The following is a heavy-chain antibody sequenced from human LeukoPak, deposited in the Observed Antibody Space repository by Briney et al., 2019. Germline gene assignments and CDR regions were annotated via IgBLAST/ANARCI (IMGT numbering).Heavy chain of an antibody. CDR3: SRDRRD. Sequence: SGGSLRLSCAASGFTFSSYWMHWVRHAPGKGLVWVSRINNDGYSTIYADSVKGRFTISRDNANNTLYLQMSSLRADDTAVYYCSRDRRDWGQGTLVTVSS. J-gene: IGHJ4*02. CDR2: INNDGYST. CDR1: GFTFSSYW. V-gene: IGHV3-74*01.